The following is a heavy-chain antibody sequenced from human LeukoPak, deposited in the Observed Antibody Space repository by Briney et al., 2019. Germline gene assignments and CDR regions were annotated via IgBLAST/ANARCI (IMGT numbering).Heavy chain of an antibody. Sequence: ASVKVSCKASGYTFTSYGISCVRQAPGQGLEWMGWISAYNGNTNYAQKLQGRVTMTTDTSTSTAYMELRSLRSDDTAVYYCARVQWLQISVDVWGKGTTVTVSS. V-gene: IGHV1-18*01. CDR1: GYTFTSYG. D-gene: IGHD6-19*01. J-gene: IGHJ6*04. CDR3: ARVQWLQISVDV. CDR2: ISAYNGNT.